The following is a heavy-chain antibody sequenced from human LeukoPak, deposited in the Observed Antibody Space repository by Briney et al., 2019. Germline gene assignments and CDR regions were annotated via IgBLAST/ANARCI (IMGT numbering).Heavy chain of an antibody. D-gene: IGHD2-15*01. V-gene: IGHV4-59*01. CDR1: GGSISSYY. Sequence: SETLSLTCTVSGGSISSYYWSWIRQPPGKGLEWIGYIYYSGSTNYNPSLKSRVTISVDTSKNQFSLKLSSVTAADTAVYYCARCDQAIPPIFWGQGTLVTVSS. CDR2: IYYSGST. J-gene: IGHJ4*02. CDR3: ARCDQAIPPIF.